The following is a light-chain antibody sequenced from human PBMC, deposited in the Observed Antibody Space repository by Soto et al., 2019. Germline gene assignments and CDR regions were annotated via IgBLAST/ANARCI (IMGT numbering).Light chain of an antibody. CDR1: QSVSSY. J-gene: IGKJ5*01. Sequence: EIVLAHSPSTLSLSPGERATLSCRASQSVSSYLAWYQQKPGQAPRLLIYDASNRATGIPARFSGSGSGTGFTLTISSLEPEDFAVYYCQQRSNWPFFGQGTRLEIK. CDR3: QQRSNWPF. CDR2: DAS. V-gene: IGKV3-11*01.